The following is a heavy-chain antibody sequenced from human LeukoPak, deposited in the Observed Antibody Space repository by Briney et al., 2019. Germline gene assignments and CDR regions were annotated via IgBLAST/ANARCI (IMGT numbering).Heavy chain of an antibody. CDR1: GDSVSSNSAA. CDR2: TYYRSKWYN. D-gene: IGHD6-13*01. Sequence: SQTLSLTCAISGDSVSSNSAAWNWIRQSPSRGLEWLGRTYYRSKWYNDYAVSVKSRITINPDTSKNQFSLQLNSVTPEDTAVYYCAREYSSSWRGPDAFDIWGQGTMVTDSS. J-gene: IGHJ3*02. CDR3: AREYSSSWRGPDAFDI. V-gene: IGHV6-1*01.